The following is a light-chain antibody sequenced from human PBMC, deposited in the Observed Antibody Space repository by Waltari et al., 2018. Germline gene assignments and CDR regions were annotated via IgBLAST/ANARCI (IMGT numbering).Light chain of an antibody. V-gene: IGKV3-20*01. Sequence: EIVLTQSPGSLSSSPGERVTLSCRASQSVSRALAWYQRKPGQAPRLLIFGASNRATGIADRFSGSGSEADFRLTISRLEPEDFAVYYCQHYVRLPATFGRGTKVEIK. CDR2: GAS. J-gene: IGKJ1*01. CDR3: QHYVRLPAT. CDR1: QSVSRA.